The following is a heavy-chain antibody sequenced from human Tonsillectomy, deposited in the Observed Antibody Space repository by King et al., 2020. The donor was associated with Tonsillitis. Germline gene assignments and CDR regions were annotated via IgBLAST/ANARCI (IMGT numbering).Heavy chain of an antibody. CDR1: GDSISSDNW. Sequence: QLQESGPGLVKPSGTLSLTCTVSGDSISSDNWWSWVRQPPGKGREWIGDIYYNGHTNYNPSLKSRVTISVDRSEQQFSLTLNSVTAADTAVYYCAGNFYYFDCWGQGTLVTVSS. CDR2: IYYNGHT. V-gene: IGHV4-4*02. D-gene: IGHD1-7*01. J-gene: IGHJ4*02. CDR3: AGNFYYFDC.